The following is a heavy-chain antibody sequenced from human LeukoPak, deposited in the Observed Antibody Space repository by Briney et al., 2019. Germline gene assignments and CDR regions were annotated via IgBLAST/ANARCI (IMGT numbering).Heavy chain of an antibody. CDR3: ARGRGAARFVTIEFDY. CDR1: GGSFSGYH. CDR2: INHRGST. V-gene: IGHV4-34*01. Sequence: PSETLSLTCAVYGGSFSGYHWSWIRQPPGKGLEWIGEINHRGSTNYNPPLKSRVTMSVDTSKNQFSLKLSSATAADTAVYYCARGRGAARFVTIEFDYWGQGALVTVSS. J-gene: IGHJ4*02. D-gene: IGHD6-6*01.